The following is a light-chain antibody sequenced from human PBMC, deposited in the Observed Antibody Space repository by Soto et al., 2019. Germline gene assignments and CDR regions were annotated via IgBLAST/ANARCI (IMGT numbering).Light chain of an antibody. V-gene: IGKV1-6*01. CDR2: AAS. Sequence: AIQMTQSPSAVSASVGDRVTITCRASQGIRNGLGWYQQKPGKAPKLLIYAASSLQSGVPSRFSGSGSGTDFTLTISSLQPEDFATYYCLQDYNYPPTFGGGTKVDI. CDR1: QGIRNG. J-gene: IGKJ4*02. CDR3: LQDYNYPPT.